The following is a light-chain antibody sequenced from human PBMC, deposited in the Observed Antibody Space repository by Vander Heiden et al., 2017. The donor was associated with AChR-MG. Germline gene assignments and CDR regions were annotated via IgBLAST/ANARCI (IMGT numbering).Light chain of an antibody. Sequence: QSTLTQPASVSGSPGQSITVSCTGTISDIGAYHYVSWYQQHPAKAPKLIIYDVSSRPSGVSNRFSGSKSGNTASLTISGLQAVDEADYYCASYTTSSTLWIFGGGTKLTVL. CDR3: ASYTTSSTLWI. CDR2: DVS. V-gene: IGLV2-14*03. J-gene: IGLJ2*01. CDR1: ISDIGAYHY.